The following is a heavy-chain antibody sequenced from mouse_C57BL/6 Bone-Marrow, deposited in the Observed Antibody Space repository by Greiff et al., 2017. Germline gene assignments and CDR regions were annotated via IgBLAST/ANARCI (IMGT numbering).Heavy chain of an antibody. CDR1: GFTFSSYG. V-gene: IGHV5-6*01. Sequence: EVMLVESGGDLVKPGGSLKLSCAASGFTFSSYGMSWVRQTPNKRLEWVATISSGGSYTYYPDSVKGRFTISRDNAKNTLYLQMSSLKSEDTAMYYCARSTMVTTRPMDYWGQGTSVTVSS. CDR2: ISSGGSYT. J-gene: IGHJ4*01. D-gene: IGHD2-2*01. CDR3: ARSTMVTTRPMDY.